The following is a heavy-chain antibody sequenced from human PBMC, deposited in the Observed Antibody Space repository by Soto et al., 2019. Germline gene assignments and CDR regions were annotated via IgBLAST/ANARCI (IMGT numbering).Heavy chain of an antibody. Sequence: QVQLVQSGAEVKKPGSSVKVSCKASGGTFSSYAISWVRQAPGQGLEWMGGIIPIFGTANYEQKFQGRVTVPAYQSTGTAYSELRGLEAGDSAFHYCALEGGGDDYWGQGTLGTVSS. CDR1: GGTFSSYA. J-gene: IGHJ4*02. CDR3: ALEGGGDDY. V-gene: IGHV1-69*01. D-gene: IGHD3-16*01. CDR2: IIPIFGTA.